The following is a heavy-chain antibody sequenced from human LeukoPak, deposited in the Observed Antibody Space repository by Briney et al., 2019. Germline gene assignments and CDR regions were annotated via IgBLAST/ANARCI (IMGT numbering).Heavy chain of an antibody. CDR3: ASTARGYCSSTSCYVGGRIDY. Sequence: ASVKVSCKASGYTFTGYYMHWVRQAPGQGLDWMGLINPNNGGTNYAQKFQGRVTMTRDTSISTAYMELSRLRSDDTAVYYCASTARGYCSSTSCYVGGRIDYWGQGTLVTVSS. D-gene: IGHD2-2*01. J-gene: IGHJ4*02. CDR2: INPNNGGT. CDR1: GYTFTGYY. V-gene: IGHV1-2*02.